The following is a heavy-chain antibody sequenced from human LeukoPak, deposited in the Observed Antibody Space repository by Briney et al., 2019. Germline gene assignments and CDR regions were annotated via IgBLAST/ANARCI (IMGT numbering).Heavy chain of an antibody. CDR1: GYTFTGYY. V-gene: IGHV1-2*02. D-gene: IGHD2-2*01. CDR3: ARQLGYCSSTSCSHGMDV. Sequence: ASVTVSCKASGYTFTGYYMHWVRQAPGQGLGWMGWINPNSGGTNYAQKFQGRVTMTRDTSISTAYMELSRLRSDDTAVYYCARQLGYCSSTSCSHGMDVWGQGTTVTVSS. J-gene: IGHJ6*02. CDR2: INPNSGGT.